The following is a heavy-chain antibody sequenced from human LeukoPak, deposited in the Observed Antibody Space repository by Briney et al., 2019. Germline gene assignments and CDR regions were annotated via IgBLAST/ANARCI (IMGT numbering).Heavy chain of an antibody. J-gene: IGHJ4*02. CDR3: AKVRNIVVVPAAIRYFDY. Sequence: GGSLRLSCAASGFTFSSYAMSWVRQAPGKGLEWVSTISGSGGSTYYVDSVKGRFTISRDNSKNTLYLQMNSLRAEDTAVYYCAKVRNIVVVPAAIRYFDYWGQGTLVTVSS. D-gene: IGHD2-2*01. CDR2: ISGSGGST. CDR1: GFTFSSYA. V-gene: IGHV3-23*01.